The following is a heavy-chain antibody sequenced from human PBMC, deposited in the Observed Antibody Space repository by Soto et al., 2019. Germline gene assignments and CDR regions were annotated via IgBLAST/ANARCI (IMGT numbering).Heavy chain of an antibody. Sequence: VQVVASGGGLVQPGRSLRLSCAVSGFRFEQYVMHWVRQAPGKGLECVSTVSPTGDTVAYADSVEGRFTVSRDNAKNSLYLQMHSLTGDDTTFYYCIKDAPNCWIGKWGAGTLVTVSS. J-gene: IGHJ4*02. V-gene: IGHV3-9*01. CDR2: VSPTGDTV. CDR3: IKDAPNCWIGK. CDR1: GFRFEQYV. D-gene: IGHD3-3*01.